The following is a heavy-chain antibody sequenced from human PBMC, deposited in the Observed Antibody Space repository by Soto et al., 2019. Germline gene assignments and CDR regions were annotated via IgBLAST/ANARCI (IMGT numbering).Heavy chain of an antibody. D-gene: IGHD2-2*01. Sequence: QVQLVQSGAEVKEPGASVRLSCKASGYTFTSYDINWVRQATGQGLEWMGWMNPESRNTGYAQKFQGRVTMTRDTSISTAYMELTSLRSEDTAVYYCARFVRHQLPTIDFWGQGTLVTVSS. CDR1: GYTFTSYD. CDR2: MNPESRNT. J-gene: IGHJ4*02. CDR3: ARFVRHQLPTIDF. V-gene: IGHV1-8*01.